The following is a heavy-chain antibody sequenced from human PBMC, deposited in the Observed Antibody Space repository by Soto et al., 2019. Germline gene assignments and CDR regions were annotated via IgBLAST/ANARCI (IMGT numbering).Heavy chain of an antibody. D-gene: IGHD6-13*01. J-gene: IGHJ4*02. CDR2: VYNSGST. CDR3: ARYRREAVAGYTLDN. CDR1: GGSISSNY. Sequence: TSETLSLTCTVSGGSISSNYWTWIRQPPGKGLEWIGYVYNSGSTNYNPSLKSRVTISEDTSKSQFSLKVNSMTAADTAVYYCARYRREAVAGYTLDNWGQGILVTVSS. V-gene: IGHV4-59*01.